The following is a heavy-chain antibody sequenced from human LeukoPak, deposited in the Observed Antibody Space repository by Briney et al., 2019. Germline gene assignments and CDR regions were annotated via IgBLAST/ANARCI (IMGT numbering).Heavy chain of an antibody. J-gene: IGHJ4*02. CDR1: GYTFTGFY. Sequence: GASVKVSCKTSGYTFTGFYIHWVRQAPGQGLEWRGWINPNTGATNFAQKFQGRVTMTTDTSVSTAYMDLRRLRFDDTAVYYCAREGDYNGSGRGDSWGQGTLVTVSS. CDR3: AREGDYNGSGRGDS. V-gene: IGHV1-2*02. CDR2: INPNTGAT. D-gene: IGHD3-10*01.